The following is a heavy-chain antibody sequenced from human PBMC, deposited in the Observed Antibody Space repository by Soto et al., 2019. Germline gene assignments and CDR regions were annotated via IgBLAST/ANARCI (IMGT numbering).Heavy chain of an antibody. CDR3: ARGRSIAAAGTERVTAY. V-gene: IGHV1-8*01. D-gene: IGHD6-13*01. CDR2: MNPNSGNT. CDR1: GYTFTSYD. J-gene: IGHJ4*02. Sequence: VASVKVSCKASGYTFTSYDINWVRQATGQGLEWMGWMNPNSGNTGYAQKFQGRVTMTRNTSISTAYMELSSLRSEDTAVYYCARGRSIAAAGTERVTAYWGQGTLVTVSS.